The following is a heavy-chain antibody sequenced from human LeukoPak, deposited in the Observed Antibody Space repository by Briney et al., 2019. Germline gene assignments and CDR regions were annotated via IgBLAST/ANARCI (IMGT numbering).Heavy chain of an antibody. J-gene: IGHJ6*02. Sequence: SVKVSCKASGGTFSSYAISWVRQAPGQGLEWLGRIVPILGIANYAQKFQGRVTITADKSTSTAYMELSSLRSEDTAVYYCARESYDCSSTSCPDYYYYYGMDVWGQGTTVTVSS. CDR1: GGTFSSYA. CDR3: ARESYDCSSTSCPDYYYYYGMDV. D-gene: IGHD2-2*01. V-gene: IGHV1-69*04. CDR2: IVPILGIA.